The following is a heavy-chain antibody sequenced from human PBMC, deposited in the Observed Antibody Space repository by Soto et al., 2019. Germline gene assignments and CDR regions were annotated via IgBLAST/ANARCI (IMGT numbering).Heavy chain of an antibody. D-gene: IGHD7-27*01. CDR1: GGSIPSVGYS. CDR2: IHHGGGT. V-gene: IGHV4-30-2*01. J-gene: IGHJ4*02. CDR3: AGLTGYPDY. Sequence: QLQLQESGPGLLQPSQTLSLTCVVSGGSIPSVGYSWTWIRQPPGKGLEWIGYIHHGGGTSYNPALESRVTISIDRPRNQFSLNRNSVTAADTAVYYCAGLTGYPDYWGQGTLVTVFS.